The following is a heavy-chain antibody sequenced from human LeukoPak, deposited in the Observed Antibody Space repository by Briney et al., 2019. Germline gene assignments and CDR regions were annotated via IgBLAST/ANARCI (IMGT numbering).Heavy chain of an antibody. V-gene: IGHV4-39*07. CDR2: ISYRGNN. Sequence: SETLSLTCTVSGGSFSSSSYYWGWIRQPPGKGLEWIGSISYRGNNYHNPSVKSRVIMSVDTSKNQFSLKLSSVTAAETAVYYCAREGRYRYGYNEYHSYMDIWGKGTTVTVSS. CDR3: AREGRYRYGYNEYHSYMDI. D-gene: IGHD5-24*01. J-gene: IGHJ6*03. CDR1: GGSFSSSSYY.